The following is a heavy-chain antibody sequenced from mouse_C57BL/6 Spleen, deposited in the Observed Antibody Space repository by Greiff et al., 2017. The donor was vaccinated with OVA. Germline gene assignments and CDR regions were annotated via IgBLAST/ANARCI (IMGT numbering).Heavy chain of an antibody. CDR2: IDPEDGET. V-gene: IGHV14-2*01. D-gene: IGHD1-1*01. CDR1: GFNIKDYY. J-gene: IGHJ4*01. CDR3: ARDTVVAYYAMDY. Sequence: VQLQQSGAELVKPGASVKLSCTASGFNIKDYYMHWVKQRTEQGLEWIGRIDPEDGETKYAPKFQGKATLTADTSSNTAYMQLSSLTSEDTAVYYCARDTVVAYYAMDYWGKGTSVTVSS.